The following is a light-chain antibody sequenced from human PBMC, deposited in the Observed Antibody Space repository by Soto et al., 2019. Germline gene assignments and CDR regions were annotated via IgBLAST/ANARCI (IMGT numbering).Light chain of an antibody. CDR2: DAS. CDR3: QQYNTYSWT. V-gene: IGKV1-5*01. Sequence: DIPMTQSPSTLSASVGERVTFSCRASQNVSRWLAWYQQKPGKAPKLLIYDASTLESGVPSRFRGSGSGTEFTLTISSLQPNDFATYYCQQYNTYSWTFGQGTKVEV. J-gene: IGKJ1*01. CDR1: QNVSRW.